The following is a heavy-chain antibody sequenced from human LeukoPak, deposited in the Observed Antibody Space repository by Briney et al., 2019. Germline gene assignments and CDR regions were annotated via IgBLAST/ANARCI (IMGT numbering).Heavy chain of an antibody. J-gene: IGHJ5*02. CDR3: ARDLYSSSWYWFDP. V-gene: IGHV4-59*12. Sequence: SETLSLTCTVSGGSISSYYWSWIRQPPGKGLEWIGYIYYSGSTNYNPSLKSRVTISVDTSKNQFSLKLSSVTAADTAVYYCARDLYSSSWYWFDPWGQGTLVTVPS. CDR2: IYYSGST. CDR1: GGSISSYY. D-gene: IGHD6-13*01.